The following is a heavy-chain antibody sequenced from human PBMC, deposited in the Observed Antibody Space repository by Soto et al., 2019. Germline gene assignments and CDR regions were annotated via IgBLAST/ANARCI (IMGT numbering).Heavy chain of an antibody. Sequence: GGSLRLSCAASGFSFSHYVMSWVRHAPGKGLEWVSVIGGRGGSTYYADSMRGRFTMSRDNSKNTVYLKLKSLRAEDTAVYFCAKFRFYYDSGSSIASWGQGTLVIVSS. V-gene: IGHV3-23*01. CDR1: GFSFSHYV. D-gene: IGHD3-22*01. CDR2: IGGRGGST. CDR3: AKFRFYYDSGSSIAS. J-gene: IGHJ1*01.